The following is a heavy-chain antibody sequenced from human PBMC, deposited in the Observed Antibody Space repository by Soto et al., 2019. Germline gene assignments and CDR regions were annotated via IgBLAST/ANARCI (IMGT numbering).Heavy chain of an antibody. CDR3: ARDRSDYDSSGLR. Sequence: QVQLVESGGGLVKPGGSLRLSCAASGFTFSDYYMSWIRQAQGKGLEWVSYISSSGSSTYYVESVKGRFTISRDNAKNSLYLQMNSLRSEDTAVYYCARDRSDYDSSGLRWGQGTLVTVSS. V-gene: IGHV3-11*01. CDR1: GFTFSDYY. CDR2: ISSSGSST. J-gene: IGHJ4*02. D-gene: IGHD3-22*01.